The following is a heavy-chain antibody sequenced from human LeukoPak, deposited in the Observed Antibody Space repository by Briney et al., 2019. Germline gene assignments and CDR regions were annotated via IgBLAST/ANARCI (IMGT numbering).Heavy chain of an antibody. D-gene: IGHD6-25*01. CDR2: INHSGST. Sequence: SETLSLTCAVSGGSFSGYYWSWIRQPPGKGLEWIGEINHSGSTNYNPSLKSRVTISVDTSKNQFSLKLSSVTAADTAVYYCAREHVAAPHVGGSNYNWFDHWGQGTLVTVSS. J-gene: IGHJ5*02. CDR1: GGSFSGYY. V-gene: IGHV4-34*01. CDR3: AREHVAAPHVGGSNYNWFDH.